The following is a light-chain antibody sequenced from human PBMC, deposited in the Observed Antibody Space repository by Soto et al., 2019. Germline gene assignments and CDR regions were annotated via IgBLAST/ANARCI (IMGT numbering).Light chain of an antibody. CDR1: QAISNY. CDR3: QEFNAVPT. Sequence: DIQMTQSPSSLSASVGDRVTITCRASQAISNYLAWYQQKPGKVPTLLIYAASTLQSGVPSRFSGSGSGTDFTLTISSLQPDGAATDYCQEFNAVPTFGGGTKVEI. CDR2: AAS. V-gene: IGKV1-27*01. J-gene: IGKJ4*01.